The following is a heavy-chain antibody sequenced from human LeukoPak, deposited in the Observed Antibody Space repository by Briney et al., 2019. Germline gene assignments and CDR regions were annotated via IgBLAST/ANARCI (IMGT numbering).Heavy chain of an antibody. J-gene: IGHJ6*03. D-gene: IGHD2-2*01. V-gene: IGHV1-18*01. CDR2: ISAYNGNT. CDR3: ARNGYCSSTSCHYYYYYYMDV. CDR1: GYTFTSYG. Sequence: GSVKVSCKASGYTFTSYGISWVRQAPGQGLEWMGWISAYNGNTNYAQKLQGRVTMTTDTSTSTAFMELRSLRSDDTAVYYCARNGYCSSTSCHYYYYYYMDVWGKGTTVTVSS.